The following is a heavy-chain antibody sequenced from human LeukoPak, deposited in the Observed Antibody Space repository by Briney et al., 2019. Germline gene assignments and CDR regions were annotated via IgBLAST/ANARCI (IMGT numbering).Heavy chain of an antibody. CDR1: GGSISSSSYY. J-gene: IGHJ6*02. Sequence: SETLSLTCTVSGGSISSSSYYWGWLRQPPGKGLEWIGSIYYSGSTYYNPSLKSRVTISVDTSKNQFSLKLSSVTAADTAVYYCAGYCSSTSCYEKPYGMDVWGQGTTVTVSS. CDR2: IYYSGST. D-gene: IGHD2-2*01. V-gene: IGHV4-39*01. CDR3: AGYCSSTSCYEKPYGMDV.